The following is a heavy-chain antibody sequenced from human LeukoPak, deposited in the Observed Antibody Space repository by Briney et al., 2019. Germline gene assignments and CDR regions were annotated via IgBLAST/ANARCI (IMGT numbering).Heavy chain of an antibody. D-gene: IGHD3-10*01. Sequence: GGSLRLSCAASGFTFSSYAMSWVRQAPGKGLEWVSAISGSGGSTYYADSVKGRFTISRDNSKNTLYLQMNSLRAEDTAVYYCAKDEIPYYGSGTTTLSFDYWGQGTLVTVSS. CDR1: GFTFSSYA. J-gene: IGHJ4*02. CDR2: ISGSGGST. V-gene: IGHV3-23*01. CDR3: AKDEIPYYGSGTTTLSFDY.